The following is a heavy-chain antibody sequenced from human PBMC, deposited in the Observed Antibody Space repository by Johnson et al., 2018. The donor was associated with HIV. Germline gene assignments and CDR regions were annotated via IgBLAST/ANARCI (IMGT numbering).Heavy chain of an antibody. Sequence: VQLVESGGALVQPGGSLRLSCEVSGFTISTFWMHWVRQVPGKGLMWVSRISGDGSSSSYADSVKGRFTISRDNAKNTLYLQRNSLRVEDMAIYYCARAQLLADDAFNNWGQGTMVTVSS. CDR3: ARAQLLADDAFNN. CDR1: GFTISTFW. CDR2: ISGDGSSS. D-gene: IGHD6-6*01. J-gene: IGHJ3*02. V-gene: IGHV3-74*02.